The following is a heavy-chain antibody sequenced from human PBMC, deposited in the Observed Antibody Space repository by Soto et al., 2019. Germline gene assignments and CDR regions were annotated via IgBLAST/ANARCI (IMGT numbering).Heavy chain of an antibody. CDR1: GFPFNSYA. J-gene: IGHJ4*01. CDR3: VRKYPGTRPFDY. CDR2: IGTDGNT. D-gene: IGHD2-2*01. Sequence: HLGGSLRLSCAASGFPFNSYAMHWVRQAPGKGLAWVSAIGTDGNTYYANSVKGRFTISRDNSRTNLYLQMNSLRVEDTARYYCVRKYPGTRPFDYWGQGTLVNVSS. V-gene: IGHV3-23*01.